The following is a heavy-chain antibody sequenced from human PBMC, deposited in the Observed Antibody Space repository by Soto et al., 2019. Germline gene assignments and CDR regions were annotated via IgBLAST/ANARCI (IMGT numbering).Heavy chain of an antibody. D-gene: IGHD3-16*02. V-gene: IGHV4-38-2*02. CDR2: IYHSGST. Sequence: XETLSLTCSVSGYPMSSGYYWGWIRQPPGKGLEWIGSIYHSGSTYYNPSLKSRVTISVDTSKNQFSLKLSSVTAADTAVYYCARDYHYWGQGNLVTVSS. J-gene: IGHJ4*02. CDR1: GYPMSSGYY. CDR3: ARDYHY.